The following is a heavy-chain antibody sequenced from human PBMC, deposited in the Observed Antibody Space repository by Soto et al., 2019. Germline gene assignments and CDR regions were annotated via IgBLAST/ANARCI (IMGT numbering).Heavy chain of an antibody. CDR1: GGTFSSYA. CDR3: ARADCSGGSCYSDYYYYYGMDV. Sequence: QVQLVQSGAEVKKPGSSVKVSCKASGGTFSSYAISWVRQAPGQGLEWMGGIMPIFGTANYAQKFQGRVTISADESTSTAYMELSSLRSEDTAVYYCARADCSGGSCYSDYYYYYGMDVWGQGTTVTVSS. CDR2: IMPIFGTA. J-gene: IGHJ6*02. D-gene: IGHD2-15*01. V-gene: IGHV1-69*01.